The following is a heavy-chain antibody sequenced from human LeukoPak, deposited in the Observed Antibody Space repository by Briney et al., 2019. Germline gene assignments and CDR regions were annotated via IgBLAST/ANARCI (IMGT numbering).Heavy chain of an antibody. V-gene: IGHV3-30-3*01. CDR3: ARGKYYDSSGYYDY. J-gene: IGHJ4*02. D-gene: IGHD3-22*01. Sequence: GGSLRLSCAASGFTFSSYAMHWVRQAPGKGLEWVAVISNDGSNKYYADSVKGRFTISRDNSKNTLYLQMNSLRAEDTAVYYCARGKYYDSSGYYDYWGQGTLVTVSS. CDR2: ISNDGSNK. CDR1: GFTFSSYA.